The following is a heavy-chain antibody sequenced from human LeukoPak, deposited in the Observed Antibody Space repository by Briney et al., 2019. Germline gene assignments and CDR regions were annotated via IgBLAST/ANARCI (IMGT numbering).Heavy chain of an antibody. CDR1: GGSISSYY. V-gene: IGHV4-59*01. D-gene: IGHD7-27*01. J-gene: IGHJ4*02. CDR3: ARKTGDLYYFDY. CDR2: IYYTGST. Sequence: PSETLSLTCTVSGGSISSYYWSWIRQPPGKGLEWIGYIYYTGSTNYNPSLKSRVTISVDTSKNQFSLRLSSVTAADTAVYYCARKTGDLYYFDYWGQGTPVTVSS.